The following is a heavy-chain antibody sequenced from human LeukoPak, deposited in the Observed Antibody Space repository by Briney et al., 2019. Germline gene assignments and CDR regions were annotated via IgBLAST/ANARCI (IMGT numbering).Heavy chain of an antibody. Sequence: SETLSLTCTVSGDSISSSGYYWGWIRQSPAKGLEWIGSIYYGGTSYYNPSLKSRVTISVDTSKNQFSLKLSSVTAADTAVYYCTHYYGSGRYLAFDYWGQGTLVTVSS. J-gene: IGHJ4*02. V-gene: IGHV4-39*01. CDR1: GDSISSSGYY. D-gene: IGHD3-10*01. CDR3: THYYGSGRYLAFDY. CDR2: IYYGGTS.